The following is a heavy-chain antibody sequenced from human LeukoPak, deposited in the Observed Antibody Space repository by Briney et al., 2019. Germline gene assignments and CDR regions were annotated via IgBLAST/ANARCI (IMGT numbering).Heavy chain of an antibody. Sequence: GGSLTLSCAASGFTFSSYAMHWVRQAPGKGLEWVAVISYDGSNKYYADSVKGRLTISRDNSKNTLYLQMNSLRAEDTAVYYCARDERRGVTWVIDYWGQGTLVTVSS. J-gene: IGHJ4*02. CDR2: ISYDGSNK. V-gene: IGHV3-30*04. D-gene: IGHD3-10*01. CDR3: ARDERRGVTWVIDY. CDR1: GFTFSSYA.